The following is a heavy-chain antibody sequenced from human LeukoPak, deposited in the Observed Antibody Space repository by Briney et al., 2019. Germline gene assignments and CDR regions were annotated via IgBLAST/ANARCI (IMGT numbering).Heavy chain of an antibody. CDR2: IYSCDSDT. Sequence: GESLKISCEGSGYSFTSYWIGWVRQMPGKGLEWMLFIYSCDSDTRYSPSFQGQVPISADKSNSTAYLQGSSLKASDTAMYYCAGGGGPGSFDIWGQGTMVSVSS. D-gene: IGHD3-10*01. CDR1: GYSFTSYW. V-gene: IGHV5-51*01. CDR3: AGGGGPGSFDI. J-gene: IGHJ3*02.